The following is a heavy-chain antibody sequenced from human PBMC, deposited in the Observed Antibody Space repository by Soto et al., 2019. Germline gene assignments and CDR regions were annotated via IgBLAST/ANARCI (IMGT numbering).Heavy chain of an antibody. CDR3: VRVGGSGWTLDF. J-gene: IGHJ4*02. CDR2: INVGNGDT. V-gene: IGHV1-3*01. D-gene: IGHD6-25*01. Sequence: ASVKVSCKTSGYTFAAFAVHWVRQASGQRLEWMGWINVGNGDTKSSQNLQGRVTITRDTSASTVYMELSSLRSEDTSVYYCVRVGGSGWTLDFWGQGTLVTVSS. CDR1: GYTFAAFA.